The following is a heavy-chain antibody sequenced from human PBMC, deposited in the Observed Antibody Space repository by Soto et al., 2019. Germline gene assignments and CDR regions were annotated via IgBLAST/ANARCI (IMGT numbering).Heavy chain of an antibody. CDR2: IIPIFGTA. Sequence: SVKVSCKASGGTFSSYAISWVRQAPGQGLEWMGGIIPIFGTANYAQKFQGRVTITADESTSTAYMELSSLRSEDTAVYYCTYYYDSSGYFDAFDIWGQGTMVTVSS. J-gene: IGHJ3*02. V-gene: IGHV1-69*13. D-gene: IGHD3-22*01. CDR3: TYYYDSSGYFDAFDI. CDR1: GGTFSSYA.